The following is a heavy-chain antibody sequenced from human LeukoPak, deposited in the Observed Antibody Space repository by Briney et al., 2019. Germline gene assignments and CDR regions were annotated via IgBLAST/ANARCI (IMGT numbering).Heavy chain of an antibody. CDR1: GYTFTSYG. Sequence: ASVKVSCKASGYTFTSYGISWVRQAPGQGLEWMGWISAYNGNTNYAQKLQGRVTMTTDTSTSTAYMELRSLRSDDTAVYYCAREPITIFGVATPHNWFDPWGQGTLVTVSS. D-gene: IGHD3-3*01. J-gene: IGHJ5*02. CDR3: AREPITIFGVATPHNWFDP. V-gene: IGHV1-18*01. CDR2: ISAYNGNT.